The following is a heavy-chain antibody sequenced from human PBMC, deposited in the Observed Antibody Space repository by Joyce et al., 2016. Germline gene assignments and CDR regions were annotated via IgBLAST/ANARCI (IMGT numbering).Heavy chain of an antibody. Sequence: QEKLGESGGGVVKQGTSLRRSCTAYGSNFSGYAMNWVRQAPGKGLEWVAIISYDGPNKVYAYPVRGRFTISRDNSKNTLFLQMNSLTIEEAGVYYCARRGGIPAGRRPSAFDMWGQGTLVTVSS. D-gene: IGHD6-6*01. CDR1: GSNFSGYA. CDR3: ARRGGIPAGRRPSAFDM. J-gene: IGHJ3*02. CDR2: ISYDGPNK. V-gene: IGHV3-30*04.